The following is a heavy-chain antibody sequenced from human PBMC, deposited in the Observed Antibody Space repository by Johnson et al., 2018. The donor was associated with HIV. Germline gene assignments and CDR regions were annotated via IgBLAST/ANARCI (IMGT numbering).Heavy chain of an antibody. D-gene: IGHD2-8*02. CDR2: IWYDGSNK. J-gene: IGHJ3*02. CDR1: GFTFSSYG. Sequence: QMQLVESGGGVVQPGKSLTLSCAASGFTFSSYGMHWVRQAPGKGLEWVAVIWYDGSNKYYADSVKGRFTISRDDSKNTLYLQMHSLRAEDTAVYYCEKAGLVVLVEYAPDVFDIWDQGTMVTVSS. CDR3: EKAGLVVLVEYAPDVFDI. V-gene: IGHV3-30*18.